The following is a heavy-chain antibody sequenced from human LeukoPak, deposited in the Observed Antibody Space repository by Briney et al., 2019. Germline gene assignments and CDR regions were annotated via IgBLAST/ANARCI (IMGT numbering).Heavy chain of an antibody. D-gene: IGHD6-19*01. V-gene: IGHV3-9*03. CDR3: AKGPSSGWYYFDY. J-gene: IGHJ4*02. Sequence: GGSLRLSCAASGFTFDDYAMHWVRQAPGKGLEWVSGISWNSGSIGYADSVKGRFTISRDNAKNSLYLQMNSLRAEDMALYYCAKGPSSGWYYFDYWGQGTWSPSPQ. CDR2: ISWNSGSI. CDR1: GFTFDDYA.